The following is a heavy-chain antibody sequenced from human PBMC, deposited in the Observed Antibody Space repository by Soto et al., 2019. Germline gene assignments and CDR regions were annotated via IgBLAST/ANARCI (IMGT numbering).Heavy chain of an antibody. V-gene: IGHV4-39*01. CDR3: AIPARQDTVAGIY. CDR2: IYYTGIT. D-gene: IGHD6-19*01. J-gene: IGHJ4*02. CDR1: GGSISSSSYY. Sequence: TSETLSLTCTVSGGSISSSSYYWGWIRQPPGKGLEWIGSIYYTGITHYNPSLKSRATISIDTSKNQFSLNLNSVTAADTAVYYCAIPARQDTVAGIYWCQGTLLTVFS.